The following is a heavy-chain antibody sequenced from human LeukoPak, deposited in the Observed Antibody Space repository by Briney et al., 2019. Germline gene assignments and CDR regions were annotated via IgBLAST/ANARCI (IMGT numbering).Heavy chain of an antibody. J-gene: IGHJ5*02. V-gene: IGHV3-11*04. D-gene: IGHD1-7*01. CDR1: GFTFSDSY. CDR2: ISGSGHDI. CDR3: ARGATDTTRWFDP. Sequence: GGSLRLSCAASGFTFSDSYMTWVRQAPGKGVEWVAYISGSGHDINYSESAKGRFTISRDNAKNSLYLQMSGLRVEDTAVYYCARGATDTTRWFDPWGQGTLVTVSS.